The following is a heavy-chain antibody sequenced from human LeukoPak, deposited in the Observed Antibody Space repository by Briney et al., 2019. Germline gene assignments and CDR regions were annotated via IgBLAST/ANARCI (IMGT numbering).Heavy chain of an antibody. CDR2: IYSGGST. CDR1: GFTVSSNY. V-gene: IGHV3-66*02. D-gene: IGHD3-3*01. Sequence: GGSLRLSCAASGFTVSSNYMSWVRQAPGKGLEWVSVIYSGGSTYYADSVKGRFTISRDNSKNTLYLQMNSLRAEDTAVYYCARGSGGSGYWTRYFDYWGQGTLVTVSS. J-gene: IGHJ4*02. CDR3: ARGSGGSGYWTRYFDY.